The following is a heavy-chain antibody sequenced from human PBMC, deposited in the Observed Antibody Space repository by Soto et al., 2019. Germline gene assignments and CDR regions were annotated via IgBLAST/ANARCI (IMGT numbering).Heavy chain of an antibody. CDR3: ARDTGGSYDY. J-gene: IGHJ4*02. D-gene: IGHD1-26*01. V-gene: IGHV3-72*01. CDR1: GFTFSDYY. CDR2: TRNKASSYTT. Sequence: EVQLVESGGGLVQPGGSLRLSCAASGFTFSDYYMDWVRQVPGKGLEWVGRTRNKASSYTTEYVPSVRGRFSISRDASKDSMYLQMNSLKTEDTAVYYCARDTGGSYDYWGQESLVTVSS.